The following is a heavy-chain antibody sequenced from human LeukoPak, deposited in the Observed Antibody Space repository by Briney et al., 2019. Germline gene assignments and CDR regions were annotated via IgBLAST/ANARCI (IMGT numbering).Heavy chain of an antibody. J-gene: IGHJ3*02. CDR1: GGSISSYY. V-gene: IGHV4-59*01. CDR3: ARDCSSTSCYPGRAFDI. CDR2: IYYSGST. Sequence: SETLSLTCTVSGGSISSYYWSWIRQPPGKGLEWIGYIYYSGSTNYNPSLKSRVTISVDTSKNQFSLKLSSVTAADTAVYYCARDCSSTSCYPGRAFDIWGQGTMVTVSS. D-gene: IGHD2-2*01.